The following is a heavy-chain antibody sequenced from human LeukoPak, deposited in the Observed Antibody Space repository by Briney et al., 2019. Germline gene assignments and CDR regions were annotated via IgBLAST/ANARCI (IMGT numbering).Heavy chain of an antibody. V-gene: IGHV3-48*01. J-gene: IGHJ2*01. Sequence: PGGSLRLSCAASVFNFRGYSMNWVRQAPGKGLEWVSYISSSSTTIYYADSVRGRFTISRDNVRNSLYLQMNNLRAEDTAVCYCARGSDLSGTHHWYLDVWGRGTLVTVSS. CDR2: ISSSSTTI. D-gene: IGHD3-10*01. CDR1: VFNFRGYS. CDR3: ARGSDLSGTHHWYLDV.